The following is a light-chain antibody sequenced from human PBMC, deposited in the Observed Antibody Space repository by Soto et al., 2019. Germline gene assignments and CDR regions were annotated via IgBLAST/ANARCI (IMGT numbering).Light chain of an antibody. V-gene: IGLV2-14*01. CDR1: SSNIGGYNF. CDR2: AVT. CDR3: ASYTTSSALV. J-gene: IGLJ3*02. Sequence: QSALTQPASVSGSPGQSITISCTGTSSNIGGYNFVSWYHQHPGKAPKLLIYAVTNRPSGIPDRFSGSKSGTTASLTISGLQAEDGDDYYRASYTTSSALVFGGGTQLTVL.